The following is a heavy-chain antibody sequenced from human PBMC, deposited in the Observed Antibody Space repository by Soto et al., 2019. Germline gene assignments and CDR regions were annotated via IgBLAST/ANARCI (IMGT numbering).Heavy chain of an antibody. V-gene: IGHV4-59*01. J-gene: IGHJ3*02. Sequence: QVQLQMSGPGLVKPSETLSLTCTVSGGSISGYYWSWIRQSPGKGLEWIGCIYYSGTTNYNPSFKRRVTVRGDPSKTQLSMKLSSVTAADTAVYYCARTFTRCDTGHAFDIWGQGTMVTVSS. D-gene: IGHD2-2*02. CDR1: GGSISGYY. CDR3: ARTFTRCDTGHAFDI. CDR2: IYYSGTT.